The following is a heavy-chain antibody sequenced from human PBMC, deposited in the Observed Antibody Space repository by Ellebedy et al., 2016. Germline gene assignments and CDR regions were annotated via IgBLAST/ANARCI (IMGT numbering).Heavy chain of an antibody. J-gene: IGHJ4*02. CDR3: ARDYDGSGSSRGY. CDR1: GYTFTSYD. V-gene: IGHV1-8*01. D-gene: IGHD3-10*01. CDR2: MNPNSGNT. Sequence: ASVKVSCXVSGYTFTSYDLNWVRQATGQGLEWMGWMNPNSGNTGYAQKFQGRVTMTRNTSISTAYMELSSLRSEDTAVYYCARDYDGSGSSRGYWGQGTLVTVSS.